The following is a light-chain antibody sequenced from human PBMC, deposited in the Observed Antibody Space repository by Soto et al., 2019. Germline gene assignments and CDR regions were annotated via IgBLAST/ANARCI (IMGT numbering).Light chain of an antibody. J-gene: IGLJ3*02. CDR3: SSYSSSSTLWV. V-gene: IGLV2-14*01. CDR2: EVN. Sequence: QSALTQPASVSGSPGQSITISCTGTSSDVGYDNYVSWFQQHPGKAPKLMIYEVNNRPSGVSNRFSGSKSGNTASLTISGLQAEDEADYYCSSYSSSSTLWVFGGGTKLTVL. CDR1: SSDVGYDNY.